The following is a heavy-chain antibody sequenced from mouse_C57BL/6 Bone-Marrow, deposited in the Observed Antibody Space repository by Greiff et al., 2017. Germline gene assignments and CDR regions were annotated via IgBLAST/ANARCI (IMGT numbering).Heavy chain of an antibody. V-gene: IGHV2-2*01. Sequence: VQLQQSGPGLVQPSQSLSITCTVSGFSLTSYGVHWVRQSPGKGLEWLGVIWSGGSTDYNAAFISRLSISKDDSKSQVFFKMNSLQADDTAIYYCAVYSNYEYYYAMDYWGQGTSVTVSS. CDR3: AVYSNYEYYYAMDY. CDR1: GFSLTSYG. D-gene: IGHD2-5*01. J-gene: IGHJ4*01. CDR2: IWSGGST.